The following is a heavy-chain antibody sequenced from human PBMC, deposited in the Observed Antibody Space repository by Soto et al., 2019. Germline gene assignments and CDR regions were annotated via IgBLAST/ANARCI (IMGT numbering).Heavy chain of an antibody. D-gene: IGHD1-1*01. CDR1: GFAISRGYY. CDR2: IYPSVSS. J-gene: IGHJ4*02. CDR3: AREKVGTTFFDN. V-gene: IGHV4-38-2*02. Sequence: LSLTCSVSGFAISRGYYWSWVRQPPGKGLEWIGSIYPSVSSYHNPSLATRLRLSIDTSKNQFTLNLTSVTAADTALYFCAREKVGTTFFDNWGQGIQVTVS.